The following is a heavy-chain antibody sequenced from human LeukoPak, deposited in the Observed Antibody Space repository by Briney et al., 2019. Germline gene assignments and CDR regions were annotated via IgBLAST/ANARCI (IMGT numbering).Heavy chain of an antibody. CDR2: IYTDGST. D-gene: IGHD5-18*01. V-gene: IGHV4-4*09. J-gene: IGHJ4*02. CDR1: GVSISGHY. CDR3: ARRGYNYGPYYFDY. Sequence: SETLSLTCAVSGVSISGHYWTWIRQPPGKGLEWIGYIYTDGSTNYNPSLKTRLYMSLDTSKNQFSLKLSSVTAADTAVYYCARRGYNYGPYYFDYWGQGILVTVSS.